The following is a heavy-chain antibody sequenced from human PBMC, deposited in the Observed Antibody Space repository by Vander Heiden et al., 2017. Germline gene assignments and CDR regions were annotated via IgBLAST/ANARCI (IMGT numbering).Heavy chain of an antibody. J-gene: IGHJ4*02. Sequence: QVQLQQWGAGLLKPSETLSLTCAVYGGSFSGYYWTWIRQPPGKGLEWIWEINHSGSTTYNPSLKSRVTISVDTSKNQFSLKRTSVTAADTAVYYCARGWTTVTSALGYWGQGTLVTVSS. CDR3: ARGWTTVTSALGY. CDR2: INHSGST. CDR1: GGSFSGYY. V-gene: IGHV4-34*01. D-gene: IGHD4-17*01.